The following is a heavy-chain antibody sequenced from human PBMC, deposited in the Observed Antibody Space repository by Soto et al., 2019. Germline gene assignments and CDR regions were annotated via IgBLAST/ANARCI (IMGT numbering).Heavy chain of an antibody. D-gene: IGHD3-22*01. CDR1: GFTLGYYD. J-gene: IGHJ6*02. V-gene: IGHV3-30*18. Sequence: QMRLVESGGGVVQPGRSLRLSCLVSGFTLGYYDTNWVRQAPGKGLEWVAHLSYDGVYTAYADSVKGRFTISSDSAKMPLLLQMDSLTTEDTAVYYCAKGQRGSSDGMDVWGQGTNVTVSS. CDR3: AKGQRGSSDGMDV. CDR2: LSYDGVYT.